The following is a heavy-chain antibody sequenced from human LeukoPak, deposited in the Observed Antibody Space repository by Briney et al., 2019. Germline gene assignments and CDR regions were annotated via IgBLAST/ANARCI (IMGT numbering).Heavy chain of an antibody. CDR1: GFTFSSYA. V-gene: IGHV3-23*01. CDR2: ISGSGGST. J-gene: IGHJ4*02. CDR3: AKGASPGIAVAVIFDY. D-gene: IGHD6-19*01. Sequence: GGSLRLPCAASGFTFSSYAMSWVRQAPGKGLEWVSAISGSGGSTYYADSVKGRFTISRDNSKNTLYLQMNSLRAEDTAVYYCAKGASPGIAVAVIFDYWGQGTLVTVSS.